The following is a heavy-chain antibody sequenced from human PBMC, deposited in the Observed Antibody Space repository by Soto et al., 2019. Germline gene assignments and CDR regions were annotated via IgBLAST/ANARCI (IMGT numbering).Heavy chain of an antibody. V-gene: IGHV4-30-4*01. CDR2: IYYSGST. CDR3: ARVPTTVTIDY. Sequence: SETLSLTCTVSGGSISSGDYYWSWIRQPPGKGLEWIGYIYYSGSTYYNPSPKSRVTISVDTSKNQFSLKLSSVTAADTAVYYCARVPTTVTIDYWGQGTLVTVSS. D-gene: IGHD4-17*01. J-gene: IGHJ4*02. CDR1: GGSISSGDYY.